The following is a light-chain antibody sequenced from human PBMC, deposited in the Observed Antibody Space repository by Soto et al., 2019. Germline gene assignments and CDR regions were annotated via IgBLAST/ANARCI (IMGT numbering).Light chain of an antibody. Sequence: QSALTQPPSASGSPGQSVTISCTGTSSDVGGYDFVSWYQQHPDKVPKLMIHEVSKRPSGVPDRFSGSKSGNTASLTVSGLQPEDEADYYCSSSVGSNNLVFGGGTKVTVL. CDR1: SSDVGGYDF. V-gene: IGLV2-8*01. CDR3: SSSVGSNNLV. J-gene: IGLJ2*01. CDR2: EVS.